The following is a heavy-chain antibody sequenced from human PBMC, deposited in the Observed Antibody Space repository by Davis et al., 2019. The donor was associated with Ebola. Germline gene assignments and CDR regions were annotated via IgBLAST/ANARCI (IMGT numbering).Heavy chain of an antibody. CDR2: INHSGST. CDR3: ARGEKPAGQWLLYYFDY. J-gene: IGHJ4*02. V-gene: IGHV4-34*01. CDR1: GGSISSYY. D-gene: IGHD6-19*01. Sequence: PSETLSLTCTVSGGSISSYYWSWIRQPPGKGLEWIGEINHSGSTNYNPSLKSRVTISVDTSKNQFSLKLSSVTAADTAVYYCARGEKPAGQWLLYYFDYWGQGTLVTVSS.